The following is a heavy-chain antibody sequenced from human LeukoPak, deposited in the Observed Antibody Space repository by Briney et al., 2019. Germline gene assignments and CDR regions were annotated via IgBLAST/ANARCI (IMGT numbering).Heavy chain of an antibody. V-gene: IGHV4-59*12. CDR2: IYHTGTT. CDR1: GVSTTSYY. Sequence: SETLSLTCSVSGVSTTSYYWNWVRQFPGKRLEWIGYIYHTGTTTYNPSLQSRVAISIDTSTNQISLRLSSVTSADTAIYFCARDRSEWSAEDNWFDPWGQGILVTVSS. CDR3: ARDRSEWSAEDNWFDP. J-gene: IGHJ5*02. D-gene: IGHD3-10*01.